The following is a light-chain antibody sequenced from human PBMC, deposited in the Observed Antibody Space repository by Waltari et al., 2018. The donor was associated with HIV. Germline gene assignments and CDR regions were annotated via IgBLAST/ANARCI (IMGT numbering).Light chain of an antibody. CDR3: QQYNNWPRT. CDR1: QNVITN. J-gene: IGKJ1*01. CDR2: GAS. V-gene: IGKV3-15*01. Sequence: EIVMTQSPATMSVSPGERVTLSCRASQNVITNLAWYQQKFVQSPRLLIYGASTRATGIPARFSGGGSGTEVTLTISSLQSEEFAIYYCQQYNNWPRTFGQGTKVEVK.